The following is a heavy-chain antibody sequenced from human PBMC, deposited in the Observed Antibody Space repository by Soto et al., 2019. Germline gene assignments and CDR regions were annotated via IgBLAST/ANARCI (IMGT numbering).Heavy chain of an antibody. V-gene: IGHV3-7*01. J-gene: IGHJ3*02. Sequence: EVQLVESGGGLVQPGGSLRLSCAASGFTFSSYWMSWVRQAPGKGLEWVANIKQDGSEKYYVDSVKGRFTISRDNAKNSLYLKMNSLRAEDTAVYYCARDPPYDFWSGYYTGSDAFDIWGQGTMVTVSS. D-gene: IGHD3-3*01. CDR1: GFTFSSYW. CDR2: IKQDGSEK. CDR3: ARDPPYDFWSGYYTGSDAFDI.